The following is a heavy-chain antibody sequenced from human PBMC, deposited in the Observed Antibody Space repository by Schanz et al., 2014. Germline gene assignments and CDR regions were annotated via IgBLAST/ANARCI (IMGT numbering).Heavy chain of an antibody. Sequence: QVQLVQSGAEVKKPGASVKVSCKASGYSFISHAIHWVRQAPGQRLEWMGWINAANGNTRYSQKFQGRVTITRDTLASTAYMEVSSLRSEDTAVYYCARSGSSNWYFFDYWGQGTLXTVSS. CDR1: GYSFISHA. CDR3: ARSGSSNWYFFDY. J-gene: IGHJ4*02. V-gene: IGHV1-3*01. CDR2: INAANGNT. D-gene: IGHD6-13*01.